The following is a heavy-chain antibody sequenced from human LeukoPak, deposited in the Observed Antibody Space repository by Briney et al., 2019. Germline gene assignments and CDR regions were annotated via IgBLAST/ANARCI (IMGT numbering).Heavy chain of an antibody. CDR1: GGSISTYY. V-gene: IGHV4-59*01. Sequence: SETLSLTCTVSGGSISTYYWSWIRQPPGKGLEWIGYIYYSGTTNYNPSLKSRVTISVDTSKNQFSLKLSSVTAADTAMYYCAIGDRAYFDYWGQGTLVTVSS. CDR3: AIGDRAYFDY. D-gene: IGHD3-10*01. J-gene: IGHJ4*02. CDR2: IYYSGTT.